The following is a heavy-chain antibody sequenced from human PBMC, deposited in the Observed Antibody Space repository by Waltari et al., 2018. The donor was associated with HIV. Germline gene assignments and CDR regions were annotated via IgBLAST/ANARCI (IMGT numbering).Heavy chain of an antibody. CDR1: GFTFSSYA. D-gene: IGHD4-17*01. J-gene: IGHJ2*01. CDR2: IRYDGNNK. CDR3: AKDKRTFGDLYWFFDL. V-gene: IGHV3-30*02. Sequence: QVQLVESGGGVVQPGGSLRLSCAASGFTFSSYAMHWVRQAPGKGRGWVELIRYDGNNKNHGDSVRGRFTISRDNSKNTLYLQMDLLRTEDTAIYYCAKDKRTFGDLYWFFDLWGRGTLVTVSS.